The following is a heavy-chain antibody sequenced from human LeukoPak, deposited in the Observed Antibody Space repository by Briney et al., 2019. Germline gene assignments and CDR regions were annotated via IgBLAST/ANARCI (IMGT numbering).Heavy chain of an antibody. D-gene: IGHD1-26*01. CDR2: ISHAGVT. Sequence: PSETLSLTCTVSGYSITRGYNWGWVRQSPGKGLEWIASISHAGVTYYNPSLKSRVTISVDTSKNHFSLNLASVTAPDTAVYFCGRGEVGEFDHWGQGTLVTVSS. J-gene: IGHJ4*02. CDR1: GYSITRGYN. CDR3: GRGEVGEFDH. V-gene: IGHV4-38-2*02.